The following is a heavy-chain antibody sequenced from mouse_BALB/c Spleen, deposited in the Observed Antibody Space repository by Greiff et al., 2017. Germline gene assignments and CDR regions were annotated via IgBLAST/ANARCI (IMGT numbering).Heavy chain of an antibody. CDR2: INPYNGAT. D-gene: IGHD1-1*01. CDR3: ASITTVVAEAY. CDR1: GYSFTGYY. V-gene: IGHV1-31*01. J-gene: IGHJ3*01. Sequence: EVQLQQSGPELVKPGASVKISCKASGYSFTGYYMHWVKQSHVKSLEWIGRINPYNGATSYNQNFKDKASLTVDKSSSTAYMELHSLTSEDSAVYYCASITTVVAEAYWGQGTLVTVSA.